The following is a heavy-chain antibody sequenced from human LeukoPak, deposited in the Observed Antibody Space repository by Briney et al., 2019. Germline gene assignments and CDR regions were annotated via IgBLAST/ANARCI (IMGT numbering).Heavy chain of an antibody. CDR3: ARDDSGPHY. D-gene: IGHD6-19*01. Sequence: GGSVSLLCAACVHPLSLYHVLWPRHATGKALEGVANIKHEGSEKYHVDSVKGRFTISRDNAKNSMYLQMNSLRVEDTAVYYCARDDSGPHYLGQGTMVTVSS. CDR1: VHPLSLYH. V-gene: IGHV3-7*01. CDR2: IKHEGSEK. J-gene: IGHJ4*02.